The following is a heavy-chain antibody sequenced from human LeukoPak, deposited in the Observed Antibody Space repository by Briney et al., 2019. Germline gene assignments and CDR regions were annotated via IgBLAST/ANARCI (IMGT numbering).Heavy chain of an antibody. Sequence: PGGSLRLSCEASGFTFNNYGMHWVRQAPGKGLEWVAVVSYDGGTKFYADSVKGRLTISRDNSKNALYLQMDSLRPEDTAVYYCAKAEYKSGWSSYFDYWGQGTLVTVSA. CDR3: AKAEYKSGWSSYFDY. D-gene: IGHD6-19*01. CDR2: VSYDGGTK. V-gene: IGHV3-30*18. CDR1: GFTFNNYG. J-gene: IGHJ4*02.